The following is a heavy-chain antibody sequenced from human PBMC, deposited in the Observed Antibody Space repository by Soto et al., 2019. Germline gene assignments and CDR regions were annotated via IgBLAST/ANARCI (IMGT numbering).Heavy chain of an antibody. Sequence: ASVKVSCKASGYTFTRLDINWVRQATGQGLEWMGWLSPNSGKSGYAKKFQGRVTMSVNTSISTAYMELSGLISDDTAVYYCARGDLGGNPDYWG. CDR2: LSPNSGKS. CDR3: ARGDLGGNPDY. D-gene: IGHD3-16*01. V-gene: IGHV1-8*01. CDR1: GYTFTRLD. J-gene: IGHJ4*01.